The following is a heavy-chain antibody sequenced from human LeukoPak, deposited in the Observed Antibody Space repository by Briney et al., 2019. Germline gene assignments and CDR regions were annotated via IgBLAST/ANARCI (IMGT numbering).Heavy chain of an antibody. J-gene: IGHJ5*02. Sequence: RWASVKVSCKASGYTFTSYGISRVRQAPGQGLEWMGWISAYNGNTNYAQKLQGRVTMTTDTSTSTAYMGLRSLRSDDTAVYYCARASWVSNADAVSWGQGTLVTVSS. V-gene: IGHV1-18*01. CDR2: ISAYNGNT. CDR1: GYTFTSYG. D-gene: IGHD1-1*01. CDR3: ARASWVSNADAVS.